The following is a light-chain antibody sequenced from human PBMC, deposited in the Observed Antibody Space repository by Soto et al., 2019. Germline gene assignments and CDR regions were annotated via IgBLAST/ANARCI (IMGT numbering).Light chain of an antibody. J-gene: IGKJ4*01. CDR1: QSVGSY. CDR3: QQRNTWPLT. Sequence: EIVLTQSPATLSLSPGERATLSCRTSQSVGSYLAWYQQKPGQAPRLLIYDASNRATGISARFSGSGSATDFTLTISSLEPEDVAVYYCQQRNTWPLTFGGGTKVEIK. CDR2: DAS. V-gene: IGKV3-11*01.